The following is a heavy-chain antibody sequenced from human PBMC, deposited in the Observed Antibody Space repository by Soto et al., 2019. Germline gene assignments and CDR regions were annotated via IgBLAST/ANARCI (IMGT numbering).Heavy chain of an antibody. CDR3: ARSMAARYAAPPQFDY. J-gene: IGHJ4*02. CDR2: IYYSGST. Sequence: TLSLTCTVSGGSISSGGYYWSWIRQHPGKGLEWIGYIYYSGSTYYNPSLKSRVTISVDTSKNQFSLKLSSVTAADTAVYYCARSMAARYAAPPQFDYWGQGTLVTVSS. CDR1: GGSISSGGYY. V-gene: IGHV4-31*03. D-gene: IGHD6-6*01.